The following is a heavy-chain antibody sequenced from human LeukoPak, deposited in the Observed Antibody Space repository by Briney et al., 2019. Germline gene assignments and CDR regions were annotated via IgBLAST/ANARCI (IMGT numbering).Heavy chain of an antibody. CDR3: ARVSLTYYDTLTTEFDY. V-gene: IGHV3-48*03. CDR2: ISSSGSTI. Sequence: GGSLRLSCAASGFTFSSYEMNWVRQAPGKGLEWVSYISSSGSTIYYADSVKGRFTISRDNAKNSLYPQMNSLRAEDTAVYYCARVSLTYYDTLTTEFDYWGQGTLVTVSS. D-gene: IGHD3-9*01. CDR1: GFTFSSYE. J-gene: IGHJ4*02.